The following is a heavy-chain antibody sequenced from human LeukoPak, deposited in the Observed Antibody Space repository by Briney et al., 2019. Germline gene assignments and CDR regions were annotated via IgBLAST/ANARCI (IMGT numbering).Heavy chain of an antibody. J-gene: IGHJ4*02. CDR1: GFTVNNNY. Sequence: PGGSLRLSCAVSGFTVNNNYVNWVRQAPGRGLEWVSVIYSGAERNHADSVKGRFTISSDNAKNIIYLQMNSLRAEDTAVYYCATRNLYGSLRVDGYWGQGTLVTVSS. D-gene: IGHD4-17*01. V-gene: IGHV3-66*01. CDR3: ATRNLYGSLRVDGY. CDR2: IYSGAER.